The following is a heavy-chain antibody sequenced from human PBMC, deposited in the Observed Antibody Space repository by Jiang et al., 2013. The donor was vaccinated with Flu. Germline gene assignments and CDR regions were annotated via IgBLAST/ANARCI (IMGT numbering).Heavy chain of an antibody. J-gene: IGHJ6*02. CDR3: ARVYRPYSSSSGYYYYGMDV. Sequence: LKKPGASVKVSCKASGYTFTSYAMNWVRQAPGQGLEWMGWINTNTGNPTYAQGFTGRFVFSLDTSVSTAYLQISSLKAEDTAVYYCARVYRPYSSSSGYYYYGMDVWGQGTTVTVSS. V-gene: IGHV7-4-1*02. CDR1: GYTFTSYA. D-gene: IGHD6-6*01. CDR2: INTNTGNP.